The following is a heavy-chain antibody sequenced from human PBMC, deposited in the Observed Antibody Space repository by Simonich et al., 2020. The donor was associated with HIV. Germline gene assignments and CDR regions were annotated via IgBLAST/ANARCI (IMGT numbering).Heavy chain of an antibody. CDR3: AREGNQLEDAFNI. J-gene: IGHJ3*02. CDR2: IKPDSGAT. V-gene: IGHV1-2*02. CDR1: GYTFIDYY. D-gene: IGHD6-13*01. Sequence: QVQLVQSGAEVKKPGASVKVSCKASGYTFIDYYIHWVRQAPGQGLEWMGSIKPDSGATEFAQKLQGRGNLTRDTSITTAYMEVSRLTSDDTAVYYCAREGNQLEDAFNIWGQGTMVTVSS.